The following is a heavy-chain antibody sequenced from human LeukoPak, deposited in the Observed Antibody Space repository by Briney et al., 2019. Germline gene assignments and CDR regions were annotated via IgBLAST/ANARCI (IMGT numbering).Heavy chain of an antibody. D-gene: IGHD3-3*01. CDR1: GGSFSGYY. CDR2: INHSGST. J-gene: IGHJ4*02. V-gene: IGHV4-34*01. Sequence: SETLSLTCAVYGGSFSGYYWSWIRQPPGKGLEWIGEINHSGSTNYNPSLKSRVTISVDTSKNQFSLKLSSVTAADTAVYYCARAKIITIFGVVITESFDYWGQGTLVTVSS. CDR3: ARAKIITIFGVVITESFDY.